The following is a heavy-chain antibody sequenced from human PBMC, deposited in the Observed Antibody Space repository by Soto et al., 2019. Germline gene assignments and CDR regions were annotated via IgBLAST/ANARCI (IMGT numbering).Heavy chain of an antibody. CDR3: ARESDIVAPDLDNWFDP. D-gene: IGHD5-12*01. Sequence: RASVKVSCKASGYTFTGYYMHWVRQAPGQGLEWMGWINPNSGGTNYAQKFQGRVTMTRDTSISTAYMELSRLRSDDTAVYYCARESDIVAPDLDNWFDPWGQGTLVTVSS. V-gene: IGHV1-2*02. CDR1: GYTFTGYY. J-gene: IGHJ5*02. CDR2: INPNSGGT.